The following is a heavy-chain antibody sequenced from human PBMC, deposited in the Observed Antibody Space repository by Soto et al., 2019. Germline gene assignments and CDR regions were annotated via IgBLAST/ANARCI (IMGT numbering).Heavy chain of an antibody. D-gene: IGHD2-21*01. J-gene: IGHJ4*02. CDR2: ISYDGNTK. CDR1: GFTFSSYD. V-gene: IGHV3-30*18. CDR3: ANEARTYINTFEY. Sequence: QVQLAESGGGVVQPGGSLRLSCAASGFTFSSYDMHWVRQAPGKGREWVAVISYDGNTKYYADSVKGRFTISRDNSENTLYLQLSRLTTEDTPVYYCANEARTYINTFEYWGQGTLVTVSS.